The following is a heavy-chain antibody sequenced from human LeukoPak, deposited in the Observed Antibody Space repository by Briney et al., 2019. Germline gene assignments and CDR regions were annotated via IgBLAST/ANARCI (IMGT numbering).Heavy chain of an antibody. CDR3: ARVSGYDWESFYDY. V-gene: IGHV4-61*02. D-gene: IGHD5-12*01. Sequence: PSQTLSLTCTVSGDSISSGDYYWSWIRQPAGKGLEWIGRISSSGSTNYNPSLKSRVTISVDTSKNQFSLKLNSVTAADTAVYYCARVSGYDWESFYDYWGQGTLVTVSS. CDR1: GDSISSGDYY. J-gene: IGHJ4*02. CDR2: ISSSGST.